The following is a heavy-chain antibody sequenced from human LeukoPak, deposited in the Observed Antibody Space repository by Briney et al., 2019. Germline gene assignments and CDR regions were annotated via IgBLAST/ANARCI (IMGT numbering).Heavy chain of an antibody. Sequence: SETLSLTCTVSGVSVNSDGYYWSWIRQPPGKTLEWIGHFYYRGNTDYNPSLNSRVTISVDTSKNRFSLKLNSVTAADTAMYYCARKPNYYGLDVWGQGTTVTVSS. J-gene: IGHJ6*02. CDR1: GVSVNSDGYY. V-gene: IGHV4-61*03. CDR2: FYYRGNT. CDR3: ARKPNYYGLDV.